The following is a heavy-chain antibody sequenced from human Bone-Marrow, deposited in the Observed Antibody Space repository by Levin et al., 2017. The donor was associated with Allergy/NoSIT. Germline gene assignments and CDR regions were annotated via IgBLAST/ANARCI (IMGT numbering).Heavy chain of an antibody. CDR2: INHSGST. Sequence: ASETLSLTCAVSGRSFGGYFWTWIRQTPGKGLEWIGEINHSGSTTYNPSLKSRVTMSVDTSKKQFSLNLTSVTAADTAVYYCVREYYYGSASYVTKPYMDVWGRGTTVTVSS. J-gene: IGHJ6*03. V-gene: IGHV4-34*01. CDR1: GRSFGGYF. CDR3: VREYYYGSASYVTKPYMDV. D-gene: IGHD3-10*01.